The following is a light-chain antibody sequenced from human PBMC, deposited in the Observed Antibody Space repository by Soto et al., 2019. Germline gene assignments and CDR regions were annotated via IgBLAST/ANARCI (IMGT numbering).Light chain of an antibody. CDR3: QHYDNFSWT. CDR2: ADS. V-gene: IGKV1-5*01. Sequence: DIQLTQSPSTLSASVGDRVTITCRASQDIDISLAWFQQRPGQAPKLLIFADSGLASGVPSTFSGSGSGTEFTLTIGSVQPDDFETYFCQHYDNFSWTFGQGTKVDIK. J-gene: IGKJ1*01. CDR1: QDIDIS.